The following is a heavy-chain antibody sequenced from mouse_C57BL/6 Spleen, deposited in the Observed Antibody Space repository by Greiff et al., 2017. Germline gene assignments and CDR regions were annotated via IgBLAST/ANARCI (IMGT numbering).Heavy chain of an antibody. Sequence: VQLQQSGAELARPGASVKLSCKASGYTFTSYGISWVKQRTGQGLEWIGEIYPRSGNTYYNEKFKGKATLTADKSSSTAYMELRSLTSEDSAVXFCATYYSNYDYFDYWGQGTTLTVSS. CDR2: IYPRSGNT. CDR1: GYTFTSYG. D-gene: IGHD2-5*01. CDR3: ATYYSNYDYFDY. V-gene: IGHV1-81*01. J-gene: IGHJ2*01.